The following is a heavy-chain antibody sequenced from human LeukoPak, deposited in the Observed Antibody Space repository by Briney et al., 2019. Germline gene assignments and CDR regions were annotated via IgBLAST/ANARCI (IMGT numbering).Heavy chain of an antibody. CDR2: INQSGST. CDR3: ARRPITMVRGVTKYNWFDP. V-gene: IGHV4-34*01. Sequence: SETLSLTCAVYGGSFSGYYWSWIRQSPGKGLEWIGEINQSGSTNYNPSLKSRVTISVDTSKNQFSLKLSSVTAADTAVYYCARRPITMVRGVTKYNWFDPWGQGTLVTVSS. D-gene: IGHD3-10*01. J-gene: IGHJ5*02. CDR1: GGSFSGYY.